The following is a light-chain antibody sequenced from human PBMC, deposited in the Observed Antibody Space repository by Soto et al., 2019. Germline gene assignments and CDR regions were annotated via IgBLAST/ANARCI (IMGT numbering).Light chain of an antibody. CDR3: QQYGSSPQPIT. J-gene: IGKJ5*01. Sequence: EIVLTQSPGPLSLSPGERATLSCRASQSVISRNLAWYQQKPGQAPRLLIYGASSRATGIPDRFSGSGSGTDFTLTISRLEPEDFAVYYCQQYGSSPQPITFGQGTRLEIK. V-gene: IGKV3-20*01. CDR1: QSVISRN. CDR2: GAS.